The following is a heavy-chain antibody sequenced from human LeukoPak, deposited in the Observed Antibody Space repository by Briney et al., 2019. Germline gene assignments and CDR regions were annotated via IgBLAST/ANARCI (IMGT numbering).Heavy chain of an antibody. D-gene: IGHD3-3*01. V-gene: IGHV4-34*01. CDR2: INHSGST. CDR1: GGSFSGYY. Sequence: SETLSLTCAVYGGSFSGYYWSWIRQPPGKGLEWIGEINHSGSTNYNPSLKSRVTISVDTSKNQFSLKLSSVTAADTAVYYCARARYDFWSGGGFDPWGQGTLVTVSS. CDR3: ARARYDFWSGGGFDP. J-gene: IGHJ5*02.